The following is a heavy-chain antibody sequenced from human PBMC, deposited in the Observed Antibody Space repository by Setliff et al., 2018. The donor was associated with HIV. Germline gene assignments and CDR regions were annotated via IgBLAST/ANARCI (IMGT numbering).Heavy chain of an antibody. J-gene: IGHJ4*02. CDR1: GGSISSHY. CDR2: IYYSGST. Sequence: KASETLSLTCAVSGGSISSHYWSWIRQPPGKGLEWIGYIYYSGSTNYNPSLKSRVTISVDTSKNQFSLKLSSVTAADTAVYFCARGGGFWSGQLDYWARERWSPSPQ. CDR3: ARGGGFWSGQLDY. V-gene: IGHV4-59*11. D-gene: IGHD3-3*01.